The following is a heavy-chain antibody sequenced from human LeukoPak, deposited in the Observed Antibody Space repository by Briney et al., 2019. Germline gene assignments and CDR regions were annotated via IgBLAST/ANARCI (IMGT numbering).Heavy chain of an antibody. Sequence: SETLSLTCTVSGGSVSSYFWSWIRQPPGKGLEWVGYVYYSGSTNYNPSLKSRVTISVDTSKTQFSLKLSSVTAADTAVYYCARGIAAAVFRAFDIWGQGTMVTVSS. CDR1: GGSVSSYF. D-gene: IGHD6-13*01. CDR2: VYYSGST. CDR3: ARGIAAAVFRAFDI. J-gene: IGHJ3*02. V-gene: IGHV4-59*02.